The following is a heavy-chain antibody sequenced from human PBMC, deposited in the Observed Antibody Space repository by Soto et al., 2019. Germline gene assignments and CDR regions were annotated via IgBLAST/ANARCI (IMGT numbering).Heavy chain of an antibody. CDR3: AKEAPGGWHFFDT. Sequence: GGSLRLSCAASGFTFRTYGMHWVRQAPGKGLEWVAFISDDGSQKYYGDSVKGRFTISRDNSKNTLSLRMISLRTEDTSVYYCAKEAPGGWHFFDTWGQGTLVTVSS. D-gene: IGHD6-19*01. CDR2: ISDDGSQK. J-gene: IGHJ4*02. CDR1: GFTFRTYG. V-gene: IGHV3-30*18.